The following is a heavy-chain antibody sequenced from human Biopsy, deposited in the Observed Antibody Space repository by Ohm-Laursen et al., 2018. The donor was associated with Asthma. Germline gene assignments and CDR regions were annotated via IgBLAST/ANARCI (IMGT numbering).Heavy chain of an antibody. CDR3: ARDAGMNLAPGHWSFDL. J-gene: IGHJ2*01. CDR1: GFTFRSYA. D-gene: IGHD1-14*01. CDR2: GGSYYDGGLK. Sequence: SLRLSCAASGFTFRSYAMHWVRQAPGKGLEWVAVGGSYYDGGLKYFADSVKGRFTISRDYSKNTLYLQMNSLRLEDTGVYFRARDAGMNLAPGHWSFDLWGRGTLLTVSS. V-gene: IGHV3-30-3*01.